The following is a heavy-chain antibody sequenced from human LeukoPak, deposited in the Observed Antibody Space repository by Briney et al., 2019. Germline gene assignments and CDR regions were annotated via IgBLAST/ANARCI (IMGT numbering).Heavy chain of an antibody. CDR1: GFTFSSYS. J-gene: IGHJ5*02. Sequence: GGSLRLSCAASGFTFSSYSMNWVRQAPGKGLEWVSSISSSSSYIYYADSVKGRFTISRDNAKNSLYLQMNSLRAEDTAVYYCARDAQGIAAARNWFDPWGQGTLVTVSS. D-gene: IGHD6-13*01. CDR3: ARDAQGIAAARNWFDP. CDR2: ISSSSSYI. V-gene: IGHV3-21*04.